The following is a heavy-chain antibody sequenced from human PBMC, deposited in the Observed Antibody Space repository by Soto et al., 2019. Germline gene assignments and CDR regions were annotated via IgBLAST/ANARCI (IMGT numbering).Heavy chain of an antibody. CDR3: AKDILGGYSLDGYYYYGMDV. D-gene: IGHD5-18*01. CDR1: GFTFSSYA. V-gene: IGHV3-23*01. CDR2: ISGSGGST. Sequence: GSLRLSCAASGFTFSSYAMSWVRQAPGKGLEWVSAISGSGGSTYYADSVKGRFTISRDNSKNTLYLQMNSLRAEDTAVYYCAKDILGGYSLDGYYYYGMDVWGQGTTVTVSS. J-gene: IGHJ6*02.